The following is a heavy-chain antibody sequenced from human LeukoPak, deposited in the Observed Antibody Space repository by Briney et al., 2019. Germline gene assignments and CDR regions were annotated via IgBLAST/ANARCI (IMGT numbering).Heavy chain of an antibody. CDR1: GYTFTGYY. D-gene: IGHD2-15*01. J-gene: IGHJ4*02. CDR2: INPNSGGT. V-gene: IGHV1-2*02. CDR3: AKEVVVAATFDC. Sequence: ASVKVSCKASGYTFTGYYMRWVRQAPGQGLEWMGWINPNSGGTNYAQKFQGRVTMTRDTSISTAYMELSRLRSGDPALYYFAKEVVVAATFDCWSQRTLVTAPS.